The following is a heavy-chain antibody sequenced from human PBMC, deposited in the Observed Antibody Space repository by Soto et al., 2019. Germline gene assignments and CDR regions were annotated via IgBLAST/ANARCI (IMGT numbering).Heavy chain of an antibody. D-gene: IGHD5-18*01. CDR3: ARDQPGYSYGYGLGY. CDR1: GFTFSSYS. Sequence: EVQLVESGGGLVKPGGSLRLSCAASGFTFSSYSMNWVRQAPGKGLEWVSSISSSSSYIYYADSVKGRFTISRDNAKKSLSLQMNSPRAEDTAVYYCARDQPGYSYGYGLGYWGQGTQVTVSS. CDR2: ISSSSSYI. V-gene: IGHV3-21*01. J-gene: IGHJ4*02.